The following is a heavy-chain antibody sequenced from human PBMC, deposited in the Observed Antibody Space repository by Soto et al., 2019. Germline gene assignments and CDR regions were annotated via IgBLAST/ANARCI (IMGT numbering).Heavy chain of an antibody. CDR2: VIPIFGTA. CDR1: GGTFSSYA. Sequence: QVQLVQSGAEVKKPGSSVKVSCKASGGTFSSYAISWVRQAPGQGLEWMGVVIPIFGTANYAQKFQGRVTITADESTSTDYMELRSLRSEDTAVDYCARVFAATKKTDAFDIWGQGTMVTVSS. J-gene: IGHJ3*02. V-gene: IGHV1-69*01. CDR3: ARVFAATKKTDAFDI. D-gene: IGHD6-25*01.